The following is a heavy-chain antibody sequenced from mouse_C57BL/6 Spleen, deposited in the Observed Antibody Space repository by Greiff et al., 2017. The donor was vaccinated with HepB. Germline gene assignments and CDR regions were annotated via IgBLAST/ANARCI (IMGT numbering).Heavy chain of an antibody. V-gene: IGHV1-5*01. D-gene: IGHD2-14*01. CDR3: TREVLRSGFAY. J-gene: IGHJ3*01. CDR2: IYPGNSDT. Sequence: VQLQQSGTVLVRPGASVKMSCKTSGYTFTSYWMHWVKQRPGQGLEWIGAIYPGNSDTSYNQKFKGKAKLTAVTSASAAYMELSSLTNEDPAVYYCTREVLRSGFAYWGQGTLVTVSA. CDR1: GYTFTSYW.